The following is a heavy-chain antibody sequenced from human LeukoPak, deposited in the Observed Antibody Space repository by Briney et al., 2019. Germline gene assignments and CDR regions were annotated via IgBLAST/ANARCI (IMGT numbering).Heavy chain of an antibody. CDR2: IYSGDTT. CDR1: GFTVSGNY. CDR3: ARRAGGYSHPYDY. D-gene: IGHD4-23*01. V-gene: IGHV3-53*01. Sequence: GGSLRLSCAVSGFTVSGNYMSWVRQAPGKGLEWVSLIYSGDTTLYSDSVKGRFTISRDISKNTVYLQMNSLRAEDTAVYYCARRAGGYSHPYDYWGQGILVTVSS. J-gene: IGHJ4*02.